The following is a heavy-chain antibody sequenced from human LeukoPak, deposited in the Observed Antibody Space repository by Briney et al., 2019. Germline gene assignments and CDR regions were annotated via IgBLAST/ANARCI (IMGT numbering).Heavy chain of an antibody. Sequence: ASVKVSCKASGYTFTRYGISWVRQAPGQGLEWMGWISAYNGTTNYAQKLQGRVTMITDTSTSTAYMELRSLRSDDTAVYYCARDHYYYDSSGCVGYWGQGTLVTVSS. V-gene: IGHV1-18*01. CDR2: ISAYNGTT. CDR1: GYTFTRYG. D-gene: IGHD3-22*01. J-gene: IGHJ4*02. CDR3: ARDHYYYDSSGCVGY.